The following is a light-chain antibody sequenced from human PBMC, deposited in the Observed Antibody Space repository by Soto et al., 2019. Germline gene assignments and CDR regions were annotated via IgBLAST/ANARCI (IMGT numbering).Light chain of an antibody. CDR3: QQYYSTPFT. CDR1: QSVLYSSNNKNY. V-gene: IGKV4-1*01. Sequence: DIVMTQSPDSLAVSLGERATINCKSSQSVLYSSNNKNYLAWYQQKPGQPPKLLIYWASTRESGVPDRFSGSGSGTDFTITISSLQAEEVAVYSCQQYYSTPFTFGHLTKVDIK. J-gene: IGKJ3*01. CDR2: WAS.